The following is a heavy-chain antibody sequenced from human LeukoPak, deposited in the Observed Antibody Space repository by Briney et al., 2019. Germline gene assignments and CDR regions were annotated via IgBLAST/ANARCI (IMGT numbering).Heavy chain of an antibody. J-gene: IGHJ4*02. CDR2: IYTGGNT. CDR1: GFTVSGNY. V-gene: IGHV3-53*01. Sequence: GGSLRLSCVASGFTVSGNYMTWVRQAPGKGLEWVSIIYTGGNTDYADSVRGRFTISRDNSKNTLYLQMNSLRGEDTAVYYCAKSGFWGQGTLVTVSS. CDR3: AKSGF.